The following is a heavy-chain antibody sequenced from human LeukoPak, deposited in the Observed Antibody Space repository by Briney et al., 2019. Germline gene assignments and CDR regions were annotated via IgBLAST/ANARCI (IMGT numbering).Heavy chain of an antibody. D-gene: IGHD3-10*01. CDR2: IYYSGST. J-gene: IGHJ5*02. CDR3: VRLEGSGSYYPFDP. Sequence: SETLSLTCTVSGGSISSYYWSWIRQPPGKGLEWIGYIYYSGSTNYNPSLKSRVTISVDTSKYQFSLKLSSVTAADTAVYYCVRLEGSGSYYPFDPWGQGTLVTVSS. V-gene: IGHV4-59*12. CDR1: GGSISSYY.